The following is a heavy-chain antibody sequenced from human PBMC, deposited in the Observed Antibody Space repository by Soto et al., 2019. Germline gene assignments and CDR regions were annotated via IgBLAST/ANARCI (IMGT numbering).Heavy chain of an antibody. CDR3: ARATGFGYGGNGALYAALYYYYYGMDV. Sequence: QPGGSLRLSCVVSGFTFSSYWMNWVRQAPGKGLEWVANIKQDGSEKYYVDSAKGRFTISRDNAKNTLYLQMNSLRAEDTAVYYCARATGFGYGGNGALYAALYYYYYGMDVWGQGTTVTVSS. J-gene: IGHJ6*02. CDR2: IKQDGSEK. V-gene: IGHV3-7*04. CDR1: GFTFSSYW. D-gene: IGHD4-17*01.